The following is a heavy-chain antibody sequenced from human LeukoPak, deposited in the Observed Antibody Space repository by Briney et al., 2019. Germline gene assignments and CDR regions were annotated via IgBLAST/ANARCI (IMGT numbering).Heavy chain of an antibody. CDR3: ARDYRYCSGGSCYSWGYYFDY. J-gene: IGHJ4*02. CDR2: INPNSGGT. D-gene: IGHD2-15*01. V-gene: IGHV1-2*02. Sequence: ASVKVSCKASGYTFTGYYMHWVRQAPRQGLEWMGWINPNSGGTNYAQKFQGRVTMTRDTSISTAYMELSRLRSDDTAVYYCARDYRYCSGGSCYSWGYYFDYWGQGTLVTVSS. CDR1: GYTFTGYY.